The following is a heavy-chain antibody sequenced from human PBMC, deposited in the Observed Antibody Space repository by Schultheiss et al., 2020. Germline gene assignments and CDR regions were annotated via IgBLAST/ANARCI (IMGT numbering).Heavy chain of an antibody. CDR1: GGSFSAYY. CDR3: ARWVPGSGSYYNLLLGGYFDY. CDR2: INHSGST. J-gene: IGHJ4*02. Sequence: SETLSLTCAVYGGSFSAYYWSWIRQSPGKALEWIGEINHSGSTNYNPSLKSRVTISVDTSKNQFSLKLNSVTAADTAVYYCARWVPGSGSYYNLLLGGYFDYWGQGTLVTVAS. V-gene: IGHV4-34*01. D-gene: IGHD3-10*01.